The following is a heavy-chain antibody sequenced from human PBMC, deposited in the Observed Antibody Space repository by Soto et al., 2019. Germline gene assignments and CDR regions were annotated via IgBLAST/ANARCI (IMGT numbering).Heavy chain of an antibody. CDR2: IIPIFGTA. Sequence: SVKVSCKASGGTLSSYAISWVRQAPGQGLEWMGGIIPIFGTANYAQKFQGRVTITADESTSTAYMELSSLRSEDTAVYYCGGGDDILTGPDAFDIWGQGTMVTVSS. CDR1: GGTLSSYA. J-gene: IGHJ3*02. V-gene: IGHV1-69*13. CDR3: GGGDDILTGPDAFDI. D-gene: IGHD3-9*01.